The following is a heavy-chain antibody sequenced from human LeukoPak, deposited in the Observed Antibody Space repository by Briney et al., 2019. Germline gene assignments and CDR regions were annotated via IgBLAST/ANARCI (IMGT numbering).Heavy chain of an antibody. CDR2: VYQSGTT. V-gene: IGHV4-59*08. J-gene: IGHJ4*02. CDR1: SGSISTFY. D-gene: IGHD1-26*01. Sequence: PSETLPLTCTVSSGSISTFYWSWIRQPPGKGLEWIGYVYQSGTTSYNPSLKRRVTISADTSKNQFSLRVTSVTAADTAVYYCARHGGSLGYFDNWGQGTLVTVSS. CDR3: ARHGGSLGYFDN.